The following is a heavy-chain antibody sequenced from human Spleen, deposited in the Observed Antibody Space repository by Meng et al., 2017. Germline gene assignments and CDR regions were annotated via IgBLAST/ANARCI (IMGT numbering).Heavy chain of an antibody. CDR3: ARHRQSQIHILDY. D-gene: IGHD5-18*01. V-gene: IGHV1-46*01. CDR1: GYSFTIYY. Sequence: ASVKVSCKASGYSFTIYYMHWVRQAPGQGLEWMGRINPSGVSTIYAQNFQGRVTMTRDTSTSTVYMELSSLRSEDTAVYYCARHRQSQIHILDYWGQGTLVTVSS. CDR2: INPSGVST. J-gene: IGHJ4*02.